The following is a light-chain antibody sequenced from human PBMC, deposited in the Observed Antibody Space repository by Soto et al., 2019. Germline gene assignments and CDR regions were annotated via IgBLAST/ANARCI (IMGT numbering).Light chain of an antibody. Sequence: EIVMTQSPVTLSVSPGGGATLSCRASQSAGTNLAWYQQQPGQPPRLLIYGASIRATGVPGRFSGSGSVTEFTLTISSLQSEDFAVYYCQQYNNWPPLTFGGGTKVEIE. CDR1: QSAGTN. J-gene: IGKJ4*01. CDR3: QQYNNWPPLT. V-gene: IGKV3-15*01. CDR2: GAS.